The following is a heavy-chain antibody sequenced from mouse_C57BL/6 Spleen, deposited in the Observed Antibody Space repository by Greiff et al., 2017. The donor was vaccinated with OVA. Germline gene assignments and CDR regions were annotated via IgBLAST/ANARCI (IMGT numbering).Heavy chain of an antibody. CDR3: ARKEEEGYYVMDY. Sequence: QVQLQQPGAELVKPGASVKLSCKASGYTFTSYWMHWVKQRPGQGLEWIGMIHPTSGSTNYNEKFKSKATLTVDKSSSTAYMQLSSLTSEDSAVYDCARKEEEGYYVMDYWGQGTSVTVSS. CDR2: IHPTSGST. J-gene: IGHJ4*01. CDR1: GYTFTSYW. V-gene: IGHV1-64*01.